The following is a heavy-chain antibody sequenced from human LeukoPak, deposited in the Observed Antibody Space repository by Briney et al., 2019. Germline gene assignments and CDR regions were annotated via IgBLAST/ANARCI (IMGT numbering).Heavy chain of an antibody. CDR2: IWYDGKTI. CDR3: ARGGSPVHYYYMYV. J-gene: IGHJ6*03. D-gene: IGHD1-1*01. CDR1: GFSFSNYG. V-gene: IGHV3-33*01. Sequence: GGSLRLSCTASGFSFSNYGMQWVRQAPDKGLEWLAFIWYDGKTIYYADSVKGRFTISRDNAKNTLYLQMNSLRAEDTAVYYCARGGSPVHYYYMYVWGKGTTVTISS.